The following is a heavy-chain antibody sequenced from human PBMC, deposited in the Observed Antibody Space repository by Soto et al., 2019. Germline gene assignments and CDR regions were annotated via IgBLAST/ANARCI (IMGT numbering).Heavy chain of an antibody. CDR1: GFTFSSYW. Sequence: EVHLVESGGGLVQPGGSLRLSCAASGFTFSSYWMTWVRQAPGKGLEWVASIKLDGSEKYYVDSVKGRFTISRDNAKNSLYLQMNSLRAEDTAVYYCARDSSGYYYYYYGMDVWGQGTTLTVSS. V-gene: IGHV3-7*03. D-gene: IGHD3-22*01. CDR2: IKLDGSEK. J-gene: IGHJ6*02. CDR3: ARDSSGYYYYYYGMDV.